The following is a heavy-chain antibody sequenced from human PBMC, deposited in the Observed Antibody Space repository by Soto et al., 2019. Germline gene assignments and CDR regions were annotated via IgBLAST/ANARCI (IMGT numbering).Heavy chain of an antibody. J-gene: IGHJ4*02. D-gene: IGHD6-13*01. V-gene: IGHV3-21*03. CDR3: AHRPDSSSSAFDY. CDR1: GFTFTRYS. Sequence: AGGSLRLSCAASGFTFTRYSMNWVRQAPGKGLEWVSSISSTTNYIYYSPSLKSRLTITKDTSKNQVVLTMTNMDPVDTATYYCAHRPDSSSSAFDYWGQGTLVTVSS. CDR2: ISSTTNYI.